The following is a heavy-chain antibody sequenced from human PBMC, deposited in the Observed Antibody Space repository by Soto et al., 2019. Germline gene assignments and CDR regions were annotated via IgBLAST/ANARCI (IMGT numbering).Heavy chain of an antibody. V-gene: IGHV3-53*02. CDR1: GITVTSNY. CDR3: GGKPPGDIRGGTYGMDV. Sequence: EVQLVETGGGLIQPGGSLRLSCAASGITVTSNYMIWVRQPPGKGLEWVSTTFSGGTTNYADPVKGRFTISRDNSKNTPLHQMNNRRGAEEAVDYCGGKPPGDIRGGTYGMDVWGQGTTVSVSS. J-gene: IGHJ6*02. CDR2: TFSGGTT. D-gene: IGHD2-21*02.